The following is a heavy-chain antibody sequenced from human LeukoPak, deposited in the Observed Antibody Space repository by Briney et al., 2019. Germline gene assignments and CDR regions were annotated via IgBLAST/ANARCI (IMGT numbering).Heavy chain of an antibody. CDR3: ARWKPRSDALDV. V-gene: IGHV3-21*01. Sequence: GGSLRLTCEASGFTFTTYSMTWVRQTPGEGLEWVSSISTRDTFINYADSVKGRFTISRDNAKNSLFLQMTSLRAEDTAMYYCARWKPRSDALDVWGKGTMVMVSS. J-gene: IGHJ3*01. CDR1: GFTFTTYS. CDR2: ISTRDTFI. D-gene: IGHD1-1*01.